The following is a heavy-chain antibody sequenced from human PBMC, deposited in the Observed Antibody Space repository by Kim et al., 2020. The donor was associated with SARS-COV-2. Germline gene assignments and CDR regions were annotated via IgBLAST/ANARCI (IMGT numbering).Heavy chain of an antibody. CDR2: INPSGGGT. CDR1: GYTFTTSH. CDR3: ARGTWGGGGWGYGSGQYNRFDP. D-gene: IGHD3-10*01. Sequence: ASVKVSCKASGYTFTTSHIQWVRQAPGQGLEWMGIINPSGGGTTYAQELQGRVTMTRDTSTGTVYMELSSLRSEDTALYYCARGTWGGGGWGYGSGQYNRFDPWGQGTLVLVSS. J-gene: IGHJ5*02. V-gene: IGHV1-46*03.